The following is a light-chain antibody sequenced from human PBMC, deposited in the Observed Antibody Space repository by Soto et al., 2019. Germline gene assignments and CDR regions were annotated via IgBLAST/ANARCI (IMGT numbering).Light chain of an antibody. CDR2: DVS. CDR3: SSYTNSITLYV. V-gene: IGLV2-14*01. CDR1: SSDVGGYNF. Sequence: QSALTHPASVSGSPGQSITVSCTGTSSDVGGYNFVSWYQQHPGNAPKLMIYDVSNRPSGVSDRFSGSKSGNTASLTISGLQAEYEADYYCSSYTNSITLYVFGTGTKVTVL. J-gene: IGLJ1*01.